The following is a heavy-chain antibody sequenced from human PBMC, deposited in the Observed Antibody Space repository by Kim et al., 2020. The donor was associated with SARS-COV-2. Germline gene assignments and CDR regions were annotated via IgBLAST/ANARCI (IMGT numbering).Heavy chain of an antibody. CDR2: IYYSGST. J-gene: IGHJ5*02. CDR3: ASAPPYYYDPGWFDP. CDR1: GGSISSGGYY. Sequence: SETLSLTCTVSGGSISSGGYYWSWIRQHPGKGLEWIGYIYYSGSTYYNPSLKSRVTISVDTSKNQFSLKLSSVTAADTAVYYCASAPPYYYDPGWFDPWGQGTLVTVSS. D-gene: IGHD3-22*01. V-gene: IGHV4-31*03.